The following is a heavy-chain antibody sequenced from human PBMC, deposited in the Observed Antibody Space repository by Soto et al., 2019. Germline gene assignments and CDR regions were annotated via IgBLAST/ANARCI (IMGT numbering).Heavy chain of an antibody. J-gene: IGHJ6*02. Sequence: SETLSLTCAVYDGSFSGYYWTWIRRPPWKGLEWIGEINHSGGTNYNPSLKSRVIMSVDTSKNQFSLRLSSVTAADTAVYYCARDVVGANPRGMDVSGQGTTVTVSS. CDR2: INHSGGT. CDR3: ARDVVGANPRGMDV. D-gene: IGHD1-26*01. CDR1: DGSFSGYY. V-gene: IGHV4-34*01.